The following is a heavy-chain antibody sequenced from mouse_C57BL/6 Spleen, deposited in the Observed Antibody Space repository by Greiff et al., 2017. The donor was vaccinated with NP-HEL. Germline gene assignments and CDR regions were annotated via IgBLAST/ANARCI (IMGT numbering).Heavy chain of an antibody. CDR2: IDPNSGGT. V-gene: IGHV1-62-3*01. CDR1: GYTFTSYW. D-gene: IGHD2-4*01. CDR3: TRGRDDDDWYFDV. J-gene: IGHJ1*03. Sequence: VQLQQSGAELVKPGASVKLSSKASGYTFTSYWMHWVKQRPGRGLEWIGRIDPNSGGTKYNEKFKSKATLTVDKPSSTAYMQLSSLTTEESAVDYWTRGRDDDDWYFDVWGTGTTVTVSS.